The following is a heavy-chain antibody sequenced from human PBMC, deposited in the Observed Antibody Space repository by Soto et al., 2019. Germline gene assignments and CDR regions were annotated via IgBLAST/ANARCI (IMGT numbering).Heavy chain of an antibody. J-gene: IGHJ6*02. Sequence: ASVKVSCKASGGTFSSYAISWVRQAPGQGREWMGGIIPIFGTANYAQKFQGRVTITADESTSTAYMELSSLRSEDTAVYYCASTGYCSGVSCYPVSYYGMDVWGQGXTVTVSS. V-gene: IGHV1-69*13. CDR3: ASTGYCSGVSCYPVSYYGMDV. CDR1: GGTFSSYA. D-gene: IGHD2-15*01. CDR2: IIPIFGTA.